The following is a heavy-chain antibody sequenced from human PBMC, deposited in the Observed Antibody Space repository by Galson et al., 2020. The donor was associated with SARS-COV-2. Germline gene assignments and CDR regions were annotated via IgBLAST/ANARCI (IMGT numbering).Heavy chain of an antibody. CDR1: GGSISGYY. J-gene: IGHJ4*02. Sequence: SQTLSLTCTVSGGSISGYYWNWIRQSPGKGLEWIGFIYYSGSTTYNPSLKSRVTISVDTSKNHFSLKLSSVTAADTAVYYCASSITYGSGSYPFDYWGQGTLVTVSS. D-gene: IGHD3-10*01. V-gene: IGHV4-59*01. CDR3: ASSITYGSGSYPFDY. CDR2: IYYSGST.